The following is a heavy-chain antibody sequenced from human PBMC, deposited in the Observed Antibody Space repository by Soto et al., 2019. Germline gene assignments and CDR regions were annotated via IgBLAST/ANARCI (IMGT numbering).Heavy chain of an antibody. CDR1: GFTFSSYG. J-gene: IGHJ4*02. D-gene: IGHD1-26*01. V-gene: IGHV3-33*01. Sequence: QVQLVESGGGVVQPGRSLRLSCAASGFTFSSYGMHWVRQAPGKGLEWVAVIWYDGNIKYYADSVKGRFTISRDNSKNTRFRQMNSLRAEDTAVYYCARVSEGGSYYGGLDYWGQGTLVTVSS. CDR3: ARVSEGGSYYGGLDY. CDR2: IWYDGNIK.